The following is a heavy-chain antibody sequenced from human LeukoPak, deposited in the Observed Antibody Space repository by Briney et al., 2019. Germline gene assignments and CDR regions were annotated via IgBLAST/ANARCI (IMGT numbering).Heavy chain of an antibody. CDR2: IIPIFGTA. V-gene: IGHV1-69*01. Sequence: SVNVPCKASGGTFSSYTISWVRQAPGQGLEWMGGIIPIFGTANYAQKFQGRVTITADESTSTAYMELSSLRSEDTAVYYCAGDGFTMVRGVMSYGGQGTLVTVYS. D-gene: IGHD3-10*01. J-gene: IGHJ4*02. CDR3: AGDGFTMVRGVMSY. CDR1: GGTFSSYT.